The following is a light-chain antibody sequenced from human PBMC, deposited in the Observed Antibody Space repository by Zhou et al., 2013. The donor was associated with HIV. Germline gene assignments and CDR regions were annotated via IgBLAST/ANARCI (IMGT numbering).Light chain of an antibody. V-gene: IGKV1-8*01. Sequence: AIRITQSPSSLSASTGDRVTITCRASQGISSYLAWYQQKPGKAPKLLIYAASSLQSGFPSRFSGSGSGTDFTLTISSLQPEDFATYHCQQSYSTPWTFGQGTKVEIK. CDR2: AAS. CDR1: QGISSY. CDR3: QQSYSTPWT. J-gene: IGKJ1*01.